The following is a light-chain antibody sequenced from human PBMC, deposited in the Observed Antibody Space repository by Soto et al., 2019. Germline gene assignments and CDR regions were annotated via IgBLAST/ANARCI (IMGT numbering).Light chain of an antibody. CDR1: QSVSSN. Sequence: EILMTQSPATLSVSPGERATLSCRASQSVSSNLAWYQQKPCQTPKVLIYVASTRATGIPARFSGSGSGTEFTLTIRSLQSEDFAVYYCQQYNVWPLTFGGGTKVEFK. V-gene: IGKV3-15*01. CDR2: VAS. CDR3: QQYNVWPLT. J-gene: IGKJ4*01.